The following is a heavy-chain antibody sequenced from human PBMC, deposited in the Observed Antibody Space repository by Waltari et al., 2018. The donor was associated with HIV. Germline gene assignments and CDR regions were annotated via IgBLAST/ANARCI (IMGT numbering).Heavy chain of an antibody. V-gene: IGHV1-3*01. J-gene: IGHJ4*02. Sequence: QVQLVQSRSELKKHGASVRIACTASGYSFAHFAIHWVRQAPGPRLEWVGRINPGTGYIMMSQNFQGRVTLKADTSANVVYMDLSGLKSGDDSVYYCAREGLMMTFGGIGEFDFWGRGTLVTVSS. CDR2: INPGTGYI. CDR3: AREGLMMTFGGIGEFDF. CDR1: GYSFAHFA. D-gene: IGHD3-16*01.